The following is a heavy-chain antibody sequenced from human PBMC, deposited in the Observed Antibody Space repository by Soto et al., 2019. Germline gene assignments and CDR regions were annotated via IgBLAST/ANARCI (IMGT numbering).Heavy chain of an antibody. J-gene: IGHJ4*02. CDR2: MNPNSGNT. CDR3: ARGSRYSSSSYFDY. Sequence: ASVKVSCKASGYTFTSYDINWVRQATGQGLEWMGWMNPNSGNTGYAQKFQGRVTMTRNTSISTAYMELSSLRSEDMAVYYCARGSRYSSSSYFDYWGQGTLVTVSS. V-gene: IGHV1-8*01. D-gene: IGHD6-6*01. CDR1: GYTFTSYD.